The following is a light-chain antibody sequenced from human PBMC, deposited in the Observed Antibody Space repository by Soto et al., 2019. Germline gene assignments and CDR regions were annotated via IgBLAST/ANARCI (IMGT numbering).Light chain of an antibody. J-gene: IGKJ1*01. Sequence: EIVLTQSPGTLSMSPGERATLSCRASQSLSSISLAWYQQKPGQAPRLLISGASSRAADIPDRFSGSGSGTDFTLTINRLEPEDFAVYYCQQYDSSPRTFGQGTKVDI. CDR3: QQYDSSPRT. CDR1: QSLSSIS. V-gene: IGKV3-20*01. CDR2: GAS.